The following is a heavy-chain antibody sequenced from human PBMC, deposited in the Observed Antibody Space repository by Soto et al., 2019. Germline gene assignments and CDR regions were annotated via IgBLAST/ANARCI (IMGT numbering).Heavy chain of an antibody. CDR3: TRVRAVGYDFWSGYYGDYYYYMDV. CDR1: GFTFGDYA. D-gene: IGHD3-3*01. Sequence: GGSLRLSCTASGFTFGDYAMSWFRQAPGKGLEWVGFIRSKAYGGTTEYAASVKGRFTISRDDSKSIAYLQMNSLKTEDTAVYYCTRVRAVGYDFWSGYYGDYYYYMDVWGKGTTVTVSS. V-gene: IGHV3-49*03. J-gene: IGHJ6*03. CDR2: IRSKAYGGTT.